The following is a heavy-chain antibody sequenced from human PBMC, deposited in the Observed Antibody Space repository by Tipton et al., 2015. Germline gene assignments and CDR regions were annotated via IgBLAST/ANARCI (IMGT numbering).Heavy chain of an antibody. CDR2: ISSSSTSI. Sequence: SLRLSCAASGFSFSDYAMNWVRQTPEKGLEWVSCISSSSTSIYYADSVKGRFSISRDNAKNSLYLQMNSVRDGDTAVYYCAKEVFPEQRFGDLFLGRYLDLWGRGTLVTVSS. CDR3: AKEVFPEQRFGDLFLGRYLDL. J-gene: IGHJ2*01. V-gene: IGHV3-48*02. CDR1: GFSFSDYA. D-gene: IGHD2-21*01.